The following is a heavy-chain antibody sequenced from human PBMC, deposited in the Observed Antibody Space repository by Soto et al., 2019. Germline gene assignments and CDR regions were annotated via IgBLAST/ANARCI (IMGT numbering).Heavy chain of an antibody. Sequence: QVQLVQSGAEVQKPGSSVKVSCKAPGGTFSSYAISWVRQAPGQGLEWMGGVIPIFGTAKYAQKFQGRVTMTADESTSTGYMELRSMRSEDTAVYYCARSQGGSSSLDIYYYYYYGMDVWGKGTTVTVSS. J-gene: IGHJ6*04. V-gene: IGHV1-69*01. CDR2: VIPIFGTA. CDR3: ARSQGGSSSLDIYYYYYYGMDV. D-gene: IGHD2-15*01. CDR1: GGTFSSYA.